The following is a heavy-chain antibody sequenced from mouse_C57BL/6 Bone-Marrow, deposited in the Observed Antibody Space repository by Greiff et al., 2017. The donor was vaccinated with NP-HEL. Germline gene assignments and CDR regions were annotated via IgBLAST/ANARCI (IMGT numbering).Heavy chain of an antibody. J-gene: IGHJ1*03. Sequence: VQLKESGAELVRPGASVTLSCKASGYTFTDYEMHWVKQTPVHGLEWIGAIDPETGGTAYNQKFKGKAILTADKSSSTAYMELRSLTSEDSAVYYCTREGTFDVWGTGTTVTVSS. V-gene: IGHV1-15*01. CDR2: IDPETGGT. CDR1: GYTFTDYE. CDR3: TREGTFDV.